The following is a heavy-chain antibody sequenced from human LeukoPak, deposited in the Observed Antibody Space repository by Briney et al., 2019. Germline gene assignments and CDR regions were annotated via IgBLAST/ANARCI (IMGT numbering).Heavy chain of an antibody. D-gene: IGHD3-22*01. J-gene: IGHJ3*02. CDR1: GFTFSSYA. CDR3: AKGETYYYDSSGSCAFDI. Sequence: PGASLRLSCAASGFTFSSYAMSWVRQAPGKGLEWVSAISGSGGSTYYADSVKGRITISRDNSKNTLYPQMNSLRAEDTAVYYCAKGETYYYDSSGSCAFDIWGQGTMVTVSS. V-gene: IGHV3-23*01. CDR2: ISGSGGST.